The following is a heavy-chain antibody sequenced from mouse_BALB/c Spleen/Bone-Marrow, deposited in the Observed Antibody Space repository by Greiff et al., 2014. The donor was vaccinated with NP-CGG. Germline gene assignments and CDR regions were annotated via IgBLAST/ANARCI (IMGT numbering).Heavy chain of an antibody. Sequence: EVKLVESGGGLVQPGGSLRLSCATSGFTFTDYYMSWVRQPPGKALEWLGFIRNKANGYTTEYSASVKGRFTISRGNSQSILYLQMNTLRAEDSATYYCARDKNYGSYWYFDVWGAGTTVTVSS. CDR3: ARDKNYGSYWYFDV. CDR2: IRNKANGYTT. D-gene: IGHD2-1*01. V-gene: IGHV7-3*02. CDR1: GFTFTDYY. J-gene: IGHJ1*01.